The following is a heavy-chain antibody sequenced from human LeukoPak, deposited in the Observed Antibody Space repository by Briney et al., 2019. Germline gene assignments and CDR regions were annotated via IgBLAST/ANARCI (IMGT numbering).Heavy chain of an antibody. CDR1: GFSFSSYA. J-gene: IGHJ4*02. V-gene: IGHV3-23*01. CDR3: AKDPDYGDPPGGLDY. Sequence: GGSLRLSCATSGFSFSSYAMSWVRQAPGKGLEWVSAMSSSDDGRYYAASVRGRFTISRDTSRSTLYLQMNSLRAEDAAVYYCAKDPDYGDPPGGLDYWGQGTLVTVSS. D-gene: IGHD4-17*01. CDR2: MSSSDDGR.